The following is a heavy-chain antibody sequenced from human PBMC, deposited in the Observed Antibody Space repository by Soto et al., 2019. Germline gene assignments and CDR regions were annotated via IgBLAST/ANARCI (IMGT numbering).Heavy chain of an antibody. CDR2: ISSSGSGI. D-gene: IGHD2-15*01. CDR3: ARAYSDAFDI. J-gene: IGHJ3*02. V-gene: IGHV3-11*01. Sequence: PGGSLNLSCAASGFTFSDYYMTWIRQAPGKGLEWVSYISSSGSGIYYPDSMKGRFTISRDNAKKSLYLQMSSLRAEDTAVYYCARAYSDAFDIWGQGTMVTVSS. CDR1: GFTFSDYY.